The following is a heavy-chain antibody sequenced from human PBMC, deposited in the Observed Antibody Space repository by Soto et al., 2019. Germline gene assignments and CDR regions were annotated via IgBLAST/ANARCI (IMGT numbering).Heavy chain of an antibody. CDR2: ISGDGDGT. J-gene: IGHJ3*01. D-gene: IGHD2-8*01. CDR1: GITLSNYA. Sequence: EVQLLESGGGLTQPGGSLRLSCAASGITLSNYAMSWVRQAPGKGLEWVSAISGDGDGTYYADSVQGRFTISRDNSKNPLSLQINSLETGETGGYFFSTITCNVVNYLCYNVFDLWGQGTMVTVSS. V-gene: IGHV3-23*01. CDR3: STITCNVVNYLCYNVFDL.